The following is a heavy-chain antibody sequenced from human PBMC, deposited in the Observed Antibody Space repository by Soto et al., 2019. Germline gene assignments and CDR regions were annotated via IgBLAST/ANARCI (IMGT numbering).Heavy chain of an antibody. CDR2: MNPNGGNT. V-gene: IGHV1-8*01. CDR1: GYTFKNYD. D-gene: IGHD3-10*01. Sequence: QVQLVQSGAEVRAPGASVRVCCKASGYTFKNYDINWVRQATGQGLEWMGWMNPNGGNTGYAQKFQGRVTMTRNTSLSTAYLELISLNSEDTAMYYCARSYYGDHDWFDPCGHGTLVTVAS. CDR3: ARSYYGDHDWFDP. J-gene: IGHJ5*02.